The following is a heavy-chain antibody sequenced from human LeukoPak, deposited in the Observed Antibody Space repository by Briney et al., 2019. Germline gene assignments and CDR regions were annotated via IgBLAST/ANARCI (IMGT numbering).Heavy chain of an antibody. V-gene: IGHV4-61*02. J-gene: IGHJ3*02. CDR1: GGSISSSNW. CDR2: MYTSGST. D-gene: IGHD3-22*01. CDR3: AREGKYYDTSGWRGAFDI. Sequence: SETLSLTCAVSGGSISSSNWWNWVRQPAGKGLEWIGRMYTSGSTNYNPSLKSRVTISVDKSKNQFSLKLTSVTAADTAIYYCAREGKYYDTSGWRGAFDIWGQGTMVTVSS.